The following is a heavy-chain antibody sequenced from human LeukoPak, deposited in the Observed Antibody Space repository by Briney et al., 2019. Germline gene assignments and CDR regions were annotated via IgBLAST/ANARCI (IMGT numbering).Heavy chain of an antibody. Sequence: SETLSLTCTASGGSISSYSRSWVRQPPGKGLEWIWYIYYSGSTNYNPSLKSRVTISVDTSKNQFSLKLSSVTAADTAVYYCAGQDRRAVAGTGLSYYYYYGMDVWGQGTTVTVSS. CDR1: GGSISSYS. CDR3: AGQDRRAVAGTGLSYYYYYGMDV. V-gene: IGHV4-59*08. J-gene: IGHJ6*02. D-gene: IGHD6-19*01. CDR2: IYYSGST.